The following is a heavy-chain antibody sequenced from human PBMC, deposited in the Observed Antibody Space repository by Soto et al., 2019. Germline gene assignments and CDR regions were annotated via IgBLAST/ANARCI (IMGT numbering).Heavy chain of an antibody. D-gene: IGHD3-16*01. CDR3: LGGVVGAKWYYSDF. V-gene: IGHV3-48*01. CDR2: VDASSTTT. CDR1: GFTFSSHN. Sequence: GGSLRLSCRDSGFTFSSHNMNWVRQAPGKGLEWVSYVDASSTTTYYADSVKGRFTISRDNAKKSVYLQMNSLRVEDTAVYYCLGGVVGAKWYYSDFWGYGTLVSVS. J-gene: IGHJ4*01.